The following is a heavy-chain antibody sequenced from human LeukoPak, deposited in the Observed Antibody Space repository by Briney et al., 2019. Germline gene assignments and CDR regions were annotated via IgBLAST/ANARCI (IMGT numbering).Heavy chain of an antibody. J-gene: IGHJ6*02. Sequence: SETLSLTCTVSGGSVSSGSYYWSWIRQPPGKGLEWIGYIYYSGSTKYNPSLKSRVTISIDTSKNQFSLKLSSVTAADTAIYYCAGVVGGSYSMDVWGQGTRSPSP. V-gene: IGHV4-61*01. CDR2: IYYSGST. CDR1: GGSVSSGSYY. D-gene: IGHD1-26*01. CDR3: AGVVGGSYSMDV.